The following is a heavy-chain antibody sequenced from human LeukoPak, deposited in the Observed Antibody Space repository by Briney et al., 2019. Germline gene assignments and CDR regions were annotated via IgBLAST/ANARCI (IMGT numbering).Heavy chain of an antibody. V-gene: IGHV3-48*03. CDR1: GFTFSSYE. CDR3: ARDPPDY. CDR2: ILNSGATT. Sequence: GGALRLSCAASGFTFSSYEMNWVRQAPGKGLEWVSYILNSGATTYYADSVKGRFTISRDNAKNSLYLQMNSLRAEDTGVYYCARDPPDYWGQGILVTVSS. J-gene: IGHJ4*02.